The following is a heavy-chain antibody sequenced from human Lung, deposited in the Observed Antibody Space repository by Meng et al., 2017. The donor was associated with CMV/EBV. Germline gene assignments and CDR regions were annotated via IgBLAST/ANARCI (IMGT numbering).Heavy chain of an antibody. D-gene: IGHD2-15*01. Sequence: GESMKISCTASEFTLSPYALHWVRQAPGKGLEWVALISFDGRTKYNTDSVKGRFTISRDSSEYTVYLPINRLRGEDTAVYYCSRAGDIVEVSDPLRQNYYYYGMDLWGQGTTVIVSS. V-gene: IGHV3-30*04. CDR2: ISFDGRTK. J-gene: IGHJ6*02. CDR3: SRAGDIVEVSDPLRQNYYYYGMDL. CDR1: EFTLSPYA.